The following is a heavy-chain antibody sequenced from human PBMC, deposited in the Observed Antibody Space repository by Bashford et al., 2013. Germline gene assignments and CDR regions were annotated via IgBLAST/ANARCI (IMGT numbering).Heavy chain of an antibody. J-gene: IGHJ6*02. D-gene: IGHD2/OR15-2a*01. Sequence: GSLRLSCAASGFTFSSYAMSWVRQAPGKGLEWVSAISGSGGSTYYADSVKGRFTISRDNSKNTLYLQMNSLRAEDTAVYYCAGSYYEPYYYYGMDVWGQGTTVTVSS. CDR3: AGSYYEPYYYYGMDV. V-gene: IGHV3-23*01. CDR2: ISGSGGST. CDR1: GFTFSSYA.